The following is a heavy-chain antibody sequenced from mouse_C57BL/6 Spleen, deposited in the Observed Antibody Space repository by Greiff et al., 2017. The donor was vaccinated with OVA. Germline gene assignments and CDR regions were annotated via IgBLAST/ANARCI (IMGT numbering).Heavy chain of an antibody. CDR1: GFNIKDDY. V-gene: IGHV14-4*01. J-gene: IGHJ4*01. D-gene: IGHD1-1*01. CDR3: TYEGDMDY. CDR2: IDPENGDT. Sequence: EVQLQQSGAELVRPGASVKLSCTASGFNIKDDYMHWVKQRPEQGLEWIGWIDPENGDTEYASKFQGKATITADTSSNTAYLQLSSLTSEDTAVYYCTYEGDMDYWGQGTSVTVSS.